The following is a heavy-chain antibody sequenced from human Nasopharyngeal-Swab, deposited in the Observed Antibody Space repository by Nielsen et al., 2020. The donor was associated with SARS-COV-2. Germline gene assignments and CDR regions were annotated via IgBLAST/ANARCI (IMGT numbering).Heavy chain of an antibody. Sequence: SETLSLTCAVYGGSFSGYYWSWIRQPPGKGLEWIGEINHSGSTNYNPSLKGRVTISVDTSKNQFSLKLSSVTAADTAVYYCARGREYCSSTSCNNWFDPWGQGTLVTVSS. J-gene: IGHJ5*02. CDR3: ARGREYCSSTSCNNWFDP. D-gene: IGHD2-2*01. V-gene: IGHV4-34*01. CDR2: INHSGST. CDR1: GGSFSGYY.